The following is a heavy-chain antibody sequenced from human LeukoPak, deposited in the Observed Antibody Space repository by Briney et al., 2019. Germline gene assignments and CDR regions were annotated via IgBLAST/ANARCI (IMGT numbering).Heavy chain of an antibody. CDR1: GYTFTSNY. Sequence: ASVKVSCKASGYTFTSNYIHWVRQAPGQGLEWMGMIYPRDGSTSYAQKFQGRVTVTRDTSTSTVHMELSGLRSEDTAVYYCARILYSGSYVHFDYWGQGTLVTVSS. V-gene: IGHV1-46*01. J-gene: IGHJ4*02. CDR2: IYPRDGST. CDR3: ARILYSGSYVHFDY. D-gene: IGHD1-26*01.